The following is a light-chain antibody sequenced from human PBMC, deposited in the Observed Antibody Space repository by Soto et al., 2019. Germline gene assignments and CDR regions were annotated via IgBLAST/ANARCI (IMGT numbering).Light chain of an antibody. CDR2: DAS. CDR3: QLRSNWLPP. Sequence: PAARSLCPGERATRSRRARQSVSSYLAWYHQIPGQAPRLLIYDASNRATGIPARFCGSGSGTDFTLTISSLEPEDLAVYCCQLRSNWLPPFGHGTRLEIK. J-gene: IGKJ5*01. V-gene: IGKV3-11*01. CDR1: QSVSSY.